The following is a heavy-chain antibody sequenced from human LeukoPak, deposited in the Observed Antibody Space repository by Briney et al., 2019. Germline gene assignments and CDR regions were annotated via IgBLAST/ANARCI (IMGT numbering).Heavy chain of an antibody. CDR1: GYSISSGYY. Sequence: SETLSLTCTVSGYSISSGYYWGWIRQPPGKGLEWIGDIYHDGSTYYNPSLKSRVTISVDTSKNRFPLKVNSVTAADTAIYYCARSGASSSGWPFDFWGQGTLVTVPS. D-gene: IGHD6-19*01. J-gene: IGHJ4*02. CDR2: IYHDGST. V-gene: IGHV4-38-2*02. CDR3: ARSGASSSGWPFDF.